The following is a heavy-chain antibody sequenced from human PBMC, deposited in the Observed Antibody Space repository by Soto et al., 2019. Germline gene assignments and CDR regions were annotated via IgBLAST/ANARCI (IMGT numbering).Heavy chain of an antibody. CDR1: GFTFSSYG. J-gene: IGHJ4*02. V-gene: IGHV3-23*01. CDR2: ISGSGGST. CDR3: AREPRHAFSYDY. Sequence: EVQLLESGGGLVQPGGSLRLSCAASGFTFSSYGMSWVRQAPGKGLEWVSAISGSGGSTFYPDSVKGRFTISRDNSKNTLYLRVNSLRAEDTAVYYCAREPRHAFSYDYWGQGTLVTVSS.